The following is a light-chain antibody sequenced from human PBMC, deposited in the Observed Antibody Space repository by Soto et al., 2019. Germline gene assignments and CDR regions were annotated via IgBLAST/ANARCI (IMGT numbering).Light chain of an antibody. CDR1: SSDVGSYNY. J-gene: IGLJ1*01. V-gene: IGLV2-14*01. Sequence: QSALTQPASASGSPGQSITISCTGTSSDVGSYNYVSWYQQHPGKAPQVMIYDVSNRPSGVSNRFSGSKSGNTASLTISGLQAEDEADYYCSSYTSTNIYVFGTGTKLTVL. CDR2: DVS. CDR3: SSYTSTNIYV.